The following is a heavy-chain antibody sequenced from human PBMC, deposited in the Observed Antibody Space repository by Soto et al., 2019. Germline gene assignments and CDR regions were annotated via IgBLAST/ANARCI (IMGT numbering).Heavy chain of an antibody. Sequence: QVQLQESGPGLVKPSETLSLACAVSGASIRIYHWSWIRQPAGKGLEWIGRMQHTGNTNYNPSLKIRVTMPVDTSKNQISFKLTSVTSADTTVYFCAKAVSSRRCFDTWGQTTLVIVSS. CDR2: MQHTGNT. D-gene: IGHD2-8*01. V-gene: IGHV4-4*07. CDR1: GASIRIYH. J-gene: IGHJ5*02. CDR3: AKAVSSRRCFDT.